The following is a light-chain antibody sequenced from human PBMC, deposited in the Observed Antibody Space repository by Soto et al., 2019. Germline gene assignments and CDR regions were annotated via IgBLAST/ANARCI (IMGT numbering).Light chain of an antibody. CDR1: SSDVGGYNY. J-gene: IGLJ3*02. CDR2: DVN. Sequence: QSALTQPRSVSGSPGQSVTISCTGTSSDVGGYNYVSWYQQYPGNAPKFIIYDVNKRPSGVPDRFSGSKSGNTASLTISGLQAEDEADYYCCSYTGSYTWVFGGGTQLTVL. CDR3: CSYTGSYTWV. V-gene: IGLV2-11*01.